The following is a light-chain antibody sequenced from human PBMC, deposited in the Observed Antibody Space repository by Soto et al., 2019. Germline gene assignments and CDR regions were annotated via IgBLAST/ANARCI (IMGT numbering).Light chain of an antibody. Sequence: DIQMTQSPSTLSGSVGDRVTITCRASRTISSWLAWYQQKPGKAPKLLIYKASTLKSWVPSRFSGSGSGTEFTLSISSLQPDDFATYYCQHYNSYSEAFGQGTKVELK. CDR2: KAS. CDR1: RTISSW. CDR3: QHYNSYSEA. V-gene: IGKV1-5*03. J-gene: IGKJ1*01.